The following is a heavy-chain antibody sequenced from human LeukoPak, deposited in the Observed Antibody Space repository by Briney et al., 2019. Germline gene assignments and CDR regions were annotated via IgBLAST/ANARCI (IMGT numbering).Heavy chain of an antibody. CDR3: ARSRYTMILMTKDS. D-gene: IGHD3-22*01. Sequence: GGSLRLSCAASGFTFSNYAMNWVRQAPGKGLEWVSGISGSGGRTYYADSVKGRFTISRDNSKITLYLQMNSLRAEDTAVYYCARSRYTMILMTKDSWGQGTLVTVSS. J-gene: IGHJ4*02. CDR1: GFTFSNYA. CDR2: ISGSGGRT. V-gene: IGHV3-23*01.